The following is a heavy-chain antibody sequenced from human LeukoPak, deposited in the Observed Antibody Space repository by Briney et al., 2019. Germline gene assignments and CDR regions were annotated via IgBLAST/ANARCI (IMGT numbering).Heavy chain of an antibody. J-gene: IGHJ5*02. Sequence: PGGSLRLSCAASGFTFSSYEMNWVRQAPGKGLEWVSYISSSGSTIYYADSVKGRFTISRDNAKNSLYLQMNSLRAEDTAVYYCARERGYNIAVAGRGGFDPWGQGTLVTVSS. CDR3: ARERGYNIAVAGRGGFDP. V-gene: IGHV3-48*03. CDR1: GFTFSSYE. D-gene: IGHD6-19*01. CDR2: ISSSGSTI.